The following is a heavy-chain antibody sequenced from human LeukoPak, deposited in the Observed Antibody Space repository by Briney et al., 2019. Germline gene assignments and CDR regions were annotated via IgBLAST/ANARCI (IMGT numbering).Heavy chain of an antibody. J-gene: IGHJ4*02. Sequence: GGSLRLSCAASGFTFSSYWMSWVRQTPGKGLEWVANIKQDGSEKYYVDSVKGRFTISRDNAKNSLSLQMNSLRAEDTAVYYCARQRGSGCLDYWGQGTLVTVSS. D-gene: IGHD6-19*01. CDR2: IKQDGSEK. CDR1: GFTFSSYW. V-gene: IGHV3-7*01. CDR3: ARQRGSGCLDY.